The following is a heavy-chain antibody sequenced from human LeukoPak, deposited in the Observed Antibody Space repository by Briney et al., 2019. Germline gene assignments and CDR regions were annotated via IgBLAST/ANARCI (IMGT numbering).Heavy chain of an antibody. CDR1: GGTFSSYA. J-gene: IGHJ3*02. CDR3: AKQKLLWDAFDI. Sequence: SVKVSCKASGGTFSSYAISWVRQAPGQGLEWMGRIIPIFGTANYAQKFQGRVTITTDESTSTAYMELSSLRSEDTAVYYCAKQKLLWDAFDIWGQGTMVTASS. D-gene: IGHD2-21*01. CDR2: IIPIFGTA. V-gene: IGHV1-69*05.